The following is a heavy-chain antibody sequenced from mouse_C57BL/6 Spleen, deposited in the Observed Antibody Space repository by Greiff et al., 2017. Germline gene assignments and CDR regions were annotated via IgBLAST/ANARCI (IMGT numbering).Heavy chain of an antibody. CDR2: IYPGDGDT. CDR1: GYAFSSSW. V-gene: IGHV1-82*01. D-gene: IGHD1-1*01. Sequence: QVKLQQSGPELVKPGASVKISCKASGYAFSSSWMNWVKQRPGKGLEWIGRIYPGDGDTNYNGKFKGKATLTADKSSSTAYLQLSSLTSEDSAVYFCARSISTLVASDYWGQGTTLTVSS. J-gene: IGHJ2*01. CDR3: ARSISTLVASDY.